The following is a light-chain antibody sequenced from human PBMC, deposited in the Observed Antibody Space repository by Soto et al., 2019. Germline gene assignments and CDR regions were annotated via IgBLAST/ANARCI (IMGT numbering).Light chain of an antibody. CDR2: FAS. Sequence: DIQMTQSPSSLSASVGDTVTITCRASQGISTLLAWYQQKPGKAPKSLIYFASSLQSGVPSTFTGCGSGIDFTLTISRLEPEDFAVYYCQQYGSSPETFGPGTKVDIK. CDR1: QGISTL. J-gene: IGKJ1*01. CDR3: QQYGSSPET. V-gene: IGKV1D-16*01.